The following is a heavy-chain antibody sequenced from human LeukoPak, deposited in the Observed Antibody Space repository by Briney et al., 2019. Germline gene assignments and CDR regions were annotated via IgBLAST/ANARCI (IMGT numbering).Heavy chain of an antibody. J-gene: IGHJ4*02. D-gene: IGHD6-19*01. Sequence: SETLSLTCTVSGYSISSGYYWGWIRQPPGKGLEWIGSIYHSGSTYYNPSLKSRVTISVDTSKNQFSLKLSSVTAADTAVYYCAREYSSGWYKTNRYYFDYWGQGTLVTVSS. CDR1: GYSISSGYY. V-gene: IGHV4-38-2*02. CDR2: IYHSGST. CDR3: AREYSSGWYKTNRYYFDY.